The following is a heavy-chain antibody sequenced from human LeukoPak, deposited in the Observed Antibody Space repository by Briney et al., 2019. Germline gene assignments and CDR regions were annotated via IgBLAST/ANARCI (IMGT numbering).Heavy chain of an antibody. D-gene: IGHD5-18*01. V-gene: IGHV3-53*01. CDR2: IYSGGST. Sequence: HPGGSLRLSCAASGFTVSSNYMSWVRQAPGKGLEWVSVIYSGGSTYYADSVKGRFTISRDNSKNTLYLQMNSLRAEDTAVYYCAKDAGTRGYSYGKGDDAFDIWGQGTMVTVSS. J-gene: IGHJ3*02. CDR1: GFTVSSNY. CDR3: AKDAGTRGYSYGKGDDAFDI.